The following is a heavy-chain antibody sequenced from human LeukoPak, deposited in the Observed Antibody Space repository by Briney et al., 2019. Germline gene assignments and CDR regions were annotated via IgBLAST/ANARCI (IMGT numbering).Heavy chain of an antibody. CDR3: AKGVWFGELTGDAFDI. Sequence: GGSLRLSCAASGFTFSSYSMNWVRQAPGKGLEWVSSIGGSSSSIYYADSVKGRFTISRDNSKNTLYLQMNSLRAEDTAVYYCAKGVWFGELTGDAFDIWGQGTMVTVSS. D-gene: IGHD3-10*01. CDR2: IGGSSSSI. CDR1: GFTFSSYS. V-gene: IGHV3-21*04. J-gene: IGHJ3*02.